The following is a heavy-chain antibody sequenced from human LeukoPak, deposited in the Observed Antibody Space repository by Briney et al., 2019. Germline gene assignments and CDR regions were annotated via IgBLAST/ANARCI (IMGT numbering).Heavy chain of an antibody. D-gene: IGHD6-19*01. J-gene: IGHJ5*02. V-gene: IGHV4-59*01. CDR2: IYYSGST. Sequence: SETLSLTCTVSGGSISSYYWSWIRQPPGKGLEWIGYIYYSGSTNYNPSLKSRVTISVDTSKNQFSLKLSSVTAADTAVYYCARGRGWSRVDWFDPWGQGTLVIVSS. CDR3: ARGRGWSRVDWFDP. CDR1: GGSISSYY.